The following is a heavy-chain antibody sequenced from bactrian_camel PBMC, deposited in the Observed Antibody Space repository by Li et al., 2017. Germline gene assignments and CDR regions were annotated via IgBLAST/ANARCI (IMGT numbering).Heavy chain of an antibody. CDR2: IDRRSDDF. J-gene: IGHJ2*01. D-gene: IGHD1*01. Sequence: VQLVESGGGSVQPGGSLTLACVVPTYRSKCVAWFRQAPGKEREGVAAIDRRSDDFRVSDSVKGRFAISQDNAGGALYLQVNNVEPEDSAMYYCVAARYCKKVTDLDRYREVSGPGTQVTVS. V-gene: IGHV3S40*01. CDR3: VAARYCKKVTDLDRYREV. CDR1: TYRSKC.